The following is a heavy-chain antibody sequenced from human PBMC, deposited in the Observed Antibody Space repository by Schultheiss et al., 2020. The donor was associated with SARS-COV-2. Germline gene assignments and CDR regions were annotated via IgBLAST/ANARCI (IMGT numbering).Heavy chain of an antibody. J-gene: IGHJ4*02. V-gene: IGHV3-73*01. D-gene: IGHD6-19*01. CDR1: GFTFSGSA. Sequence: GGSLRLSCAASGFTFSGSAMHWVRQASGKGLEWVGRIRSKANSYATAYAASVKGRFTISRDDSKNTAYLQMNSLRAEDTAVYYCAKSRGGIAVAGTLFDYWGQGTLVTVFS. CDR2: IRSKANSYAT. CDR3: AKSRGGIAVAGTLFDY.